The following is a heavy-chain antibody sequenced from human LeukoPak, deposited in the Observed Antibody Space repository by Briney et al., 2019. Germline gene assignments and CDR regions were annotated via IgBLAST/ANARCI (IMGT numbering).Heavy chain of an antibody. CDR3: AKDDAWLRFGE. J-gene: IGHJ4*02. V-gene: IGHV3-23*01. Sequence: GGSLRLSCAASGFAFRNHGMDWVRQAPGKGLEWVSGISPSGDITYYADSVKGRFTISRDNSKNTLYLEVISLTAEDTAVYYCAKDDAWLRFGEWSQGTLVTVSS. D-gene: IGHD3-10*01. CDR1: GFAFRNHG. CDR2: ISPSGDIT.